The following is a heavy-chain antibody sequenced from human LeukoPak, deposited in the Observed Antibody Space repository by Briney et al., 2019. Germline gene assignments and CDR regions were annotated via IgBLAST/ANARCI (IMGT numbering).Heavy chain of an antibody. D-gene: IGHD2-15*01. CDR1: GYSFTSYW. V-gene: IGHV5-10-1*01. CDR3: ATIGYCSGGSCYPAPPHFDY. Sequence: VESLKISCKGSGYSFTSYWISWVRQMAGKGLEWMGRIDPSDSYTNYSPSFQGHVTISADKSISTAYLQWSSLKASDTAMYYCATIGYCSGGSCYPAPPHFDYWGQGTLVTVSS. J-gene: IGHJ4*02. CDR2: IDPSDSYT.